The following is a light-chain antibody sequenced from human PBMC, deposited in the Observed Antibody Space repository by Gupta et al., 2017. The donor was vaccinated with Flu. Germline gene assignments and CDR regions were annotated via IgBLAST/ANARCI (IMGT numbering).Light chain of an antibody. CDR3: CSYAGSSSHV. Sequence: QSALTQPASVSGSPGQSITLSCTGTSSDVGTYNLVSWYQQYPGQAPRLVIYDVTKRPSGVSNHFSGSKSGNTASLTISGLQIEDEADYYCCSYAGSSSHVFGTGTKVTVL. V-gene: IGLV2-23*02. CDR2: DVT. CDR1: SSDVGTYNL. J-gene: IGLJ1*01.